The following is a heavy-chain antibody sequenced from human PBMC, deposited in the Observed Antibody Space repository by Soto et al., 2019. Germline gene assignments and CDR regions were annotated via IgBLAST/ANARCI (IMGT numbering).Heavy chain of an antibody. V-gene: IGHV1-58*01. CDR1: GFTFTISA. CDR3: AAKRELRYFDCFYVTPQH. J-gene: IGHJ1*01. CDR2: IVVGSGNT. D-gene: IGHD3-9*01. Sequence: ASVKVSCKASGFTFTISAVQWVLQARGQRLEWIGWIVVGSGNTNYAQKFQERVTITRDMSTSTAYMELSSLRSEDTAVYYCAAKRELRYFDCFYVTPQHWGQGTLVTVAS.